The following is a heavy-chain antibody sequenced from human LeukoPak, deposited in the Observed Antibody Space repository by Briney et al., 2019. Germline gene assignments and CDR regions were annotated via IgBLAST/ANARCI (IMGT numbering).Heavy chain of an antibody. Sequence: PGGSLRLSCAASGFTFSRDWMHWVRQAPGKGLVWGSRINSDGSSTSYADSVRGRFTISRDNAKNTLYLQMNSLRAGDTAVYYCAKDFGELASYYTDVWGKGTTVTVSS. J-gene: IGHJ6*03. CDR3: AKDFGELASYYTDV. CDR2: INSDGSST. V-gene: IGHV3-74*01. D-gene: IGHD3-10*01. CDR1: GFTFSRDW.